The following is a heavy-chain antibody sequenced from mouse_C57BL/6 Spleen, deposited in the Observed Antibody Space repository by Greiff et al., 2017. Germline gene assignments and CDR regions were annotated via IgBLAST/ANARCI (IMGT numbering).Heavy chain of an antibody. D-gene: IGHD2-1*01. CDR3: ARDNYGTYWCAMDY. V-gene: IGHV1-82*01. CDR2: IYPGDGDT. J-gene: IGHJ4*01. CDR1: GYAFSSSW. Sequence: QVQLQQSGPELVKPGASVKISCKASGYAFSSSWMNWVKQRPGQGLEWIGRIYPGDGDTSYNGKFKGKATLNVDKSSSTAYMQLSSLTSEDSAVYCCARDNYGTYWCAMDYWGQGASVTVSS.